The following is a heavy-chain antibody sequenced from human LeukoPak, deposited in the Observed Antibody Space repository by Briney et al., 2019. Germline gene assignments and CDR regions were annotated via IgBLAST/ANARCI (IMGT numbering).Heavy chain of an antibody. Sequence: SETLSLTCTVSGGSISSYYWSWIRQPPGKGLEWVGCISYSGSTKYNPSLKSRVSISVDTSKTQFSLKLSSVTAADTAVYYCARHAGCSGDSCFSGFPDCWGQGTLVTVSS. CDR2: ISYSGST. CDR3: ARHAGCSGDSCFSGFPDC. J-gene: IGHJ4*02. D-gene: IGHD2-15*01. V-gene: IGHV4-59*08. CDR1: GGSISSYY.